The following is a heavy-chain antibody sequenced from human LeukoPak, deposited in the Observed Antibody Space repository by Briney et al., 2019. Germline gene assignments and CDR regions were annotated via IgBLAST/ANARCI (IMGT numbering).Heavy chain of an antibody. D-gene: IGHD6-6*01. CDR1: GGSFSGYY. CDR2: INHSGST. J-gene: IGHJ6*03. CDR3: ARGIAAHGGYYYYYYYMDV. V-gene: IGHV4-34*01. Sequence: SETLSLTCAVYGGSFSGYYWSWIRQPPGKGLEWIGEINHSGSTNYNPSLTSRVTISVDTSKNQFSLKLSSVTAADTAVYYGARGIAAHGGYYYYYYYMDVWGKGTTVTVSS.